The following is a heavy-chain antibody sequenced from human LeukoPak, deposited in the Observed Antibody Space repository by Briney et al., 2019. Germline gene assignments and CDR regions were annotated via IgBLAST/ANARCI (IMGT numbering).Heavy chain of an antibody. V-gene: IGHV3-74*01. CDR3: VGSGYYPNWFDP. CDR2: INSDGSST. Sequence: PGGSLRLSCAVSGFTVSTNFMSWVRQAPGKGLVWVSRINSDGSSTSYADSVKGRFTISRDNAKNTLYLQMNSLRAEDTAVYYCVGSGYYPNWFDPWGQGTLVTVSS. CDR1: GFTVSTNF. D-gene: IGHD3-3*01. J-gene: IGHJ5*02.